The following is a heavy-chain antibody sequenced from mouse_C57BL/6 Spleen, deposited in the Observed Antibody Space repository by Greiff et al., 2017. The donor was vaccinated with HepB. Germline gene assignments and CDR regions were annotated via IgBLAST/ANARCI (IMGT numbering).Heavy chain of an antibody. CDR2: IHPNSGST. CDR3: AKWGPPSFDY. V-gene: IGHV1-64*01. J-gene: IGHJ2*01. Sequence: VQLQQPGAELVKPGASVKLSCKASGYTFTSYWMHWVKQRPGQGLEWIGMIHPNSGSTNYNEKFKSKATLTVDKSSSTAYMQISSLTSEDSAVYYCAKWGPPSFDYWGQGTTLTVSS. D-gene: IGHD1-3*01. CDR1: GYTFTSYW.